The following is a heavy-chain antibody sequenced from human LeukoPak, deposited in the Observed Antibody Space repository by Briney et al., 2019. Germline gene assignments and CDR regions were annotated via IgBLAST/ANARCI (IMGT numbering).Heavy chain of an antibody. Sequence: PSETLSLTCTVSGGSISSSSYYWGWIRQPPGKGLEWIGRIYYSGSTYYNPSLKSRVTISVDTSKNQFSLKLSSVTAADTAVYYCARPIAAAGTDNHWFDPWGQGTLVTVSS. V-gene: IGHV4-39*01. D-gene: IGHD6-13*01. CDR3: ARPIAAAGTDNHWFDP. CDR2: IYYSGST. CDR1: GGSISSSSYY. J-gene: IGHJ5*02.